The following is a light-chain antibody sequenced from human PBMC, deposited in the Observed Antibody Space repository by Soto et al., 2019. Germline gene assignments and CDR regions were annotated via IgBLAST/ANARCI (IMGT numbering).Light chain of an antibody. V-gene: IGKV1-5*01. CDR3: QQYHTSSIT. Sequence: DIQMTQSPSTLSACVGDRVTITFRASQTISSWLAWYQQKPGKAPTLLIYDASTLERGVPSRFSGTGSGTEFTLSIDSLQPDDFATYYCQQYHTSSITFGQGTRLAVK. CDR2: DAS. CDR1: QTISSW. J-gene: IGKJ5*01.